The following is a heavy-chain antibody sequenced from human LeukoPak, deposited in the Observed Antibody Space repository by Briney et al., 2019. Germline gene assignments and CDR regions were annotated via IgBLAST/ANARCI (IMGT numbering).Heavy chain of an antibody. Sequence: GGSLRLSCAASGFTFSDYYMSWIRQAPGKGLEWVSYISSSSSYTNYADSVKGRFTISRDNAKNSLYLQMNSLRAEDTAVYYCAPGRYSYGYLFDYWGQGTLVTVSS. CDR1: GFTFSDYY. CDR3: APGRYSYGYLFDY. D-gene: IGHD5-18*01. V-gene: IGHV3-11*06. CDR2: ISSSSSYT. J-gene: IGHJ4*02.